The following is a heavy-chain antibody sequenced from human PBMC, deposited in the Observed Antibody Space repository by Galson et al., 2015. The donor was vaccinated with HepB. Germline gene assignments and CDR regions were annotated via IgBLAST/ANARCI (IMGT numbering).Heavy chain of an antibody. CDR3: ARTDSTYYYDSSGYRRAFDT. J-gene: IGHJ3*02. Sequence: SVKVSCKASGGTFSSYAISWVRQAPGQGLEWMGGIIPIFGTANYAQKFQGRVTITADESTSTAYMELSSLRSEDTAEYYCARTDSTYYYDSSGYRRAFDTWGQGTMVTVSS. D-gene: IGHD3-22*01. CDR2: IIPIFGTA. CDR1: GGTFSSYA. V-gene: IGHV1-69*13.